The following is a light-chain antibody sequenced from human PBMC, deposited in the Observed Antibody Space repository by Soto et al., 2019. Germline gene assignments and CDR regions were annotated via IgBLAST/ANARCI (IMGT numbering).Light chain of an antibody. V-gene: IGKV1-39*01. CDR3: LQYDCRHT. J-gene: IGKJ2*01. CDR1: QSISNH. CDR2: DVS. Sequence: DIQMTQSPSSLSASVEDRVIITCRASQSISNHLNWYQQKPGKAPKLLIHDVSTLQSGVPSRFSGSGSGTEFTLTISRLHPDDFASYYCLQYDCRHTFGQGTKVDIK.